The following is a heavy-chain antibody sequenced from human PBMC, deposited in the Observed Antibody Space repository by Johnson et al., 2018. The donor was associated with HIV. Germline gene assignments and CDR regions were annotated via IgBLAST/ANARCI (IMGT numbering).Heavy chain of an antibody. V-gene: IGHV3-11*04. CDR1: GFVFSDSH. D-gene: IGHD1-20*01. J-gene: IGHJ3*02. CDR2: IRSGGSSI. CDR3: ARGGTYNWSPDRIGNAFDI. Sequence: QVQLVESGGGLVKPGGSLRVSCLASGFVFSDSHMSWIRQAPGKGLEWISYIRSGGSSIYYDDSVRGRFTISRDNAKKSLFLQLSRLRAGDTGVYYCARGGTYNWSPDRIGNAFDIWGQGTTVTVSS.